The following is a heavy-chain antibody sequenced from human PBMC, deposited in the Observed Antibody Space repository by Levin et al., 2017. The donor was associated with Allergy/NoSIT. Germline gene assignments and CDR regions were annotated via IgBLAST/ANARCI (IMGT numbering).Heavy chain of an antibody. CDR1: GFTFSTYG. Sequence: GGSLRLSCAASGFTFSTYGVHWVRQPPGKGLEWVAGISYDGSNKYYADSVKGRFSISRDNSKNTLYFQMTRLGADDKAVFYCAREPRGASSWHHFDHWGQGALVTVSS. J-gene: IGHJ4*02. D-gene: IGHD6-13*01. CDR2: ISYDGSNK. CDR3: AREPRGASSWHHFDH. V-gene: IGHV3-33*01.